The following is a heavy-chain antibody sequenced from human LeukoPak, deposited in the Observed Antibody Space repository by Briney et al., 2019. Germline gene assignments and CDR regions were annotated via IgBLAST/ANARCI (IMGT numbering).Heavy chain of an antibody. J-gene: IGHJ5*02. CDR2: IYYTGST. D-gene: IGHD3-3*01. CDR3: ARGDYDFWSGRPTLNWFDP. V-gene: IGHV4-59*01. Sequence: PSETLSLTCAVSGGSISNYYWTWIRQPPGKGLEWIGYIYYTGSTNYNPSLKSRVTISVDTSKNQFSLKLSSVTAADTAVYYCARGDYDFWSGRPTLNWFDPWGQGTLVTVSS. CDR1: GGSISNYY.